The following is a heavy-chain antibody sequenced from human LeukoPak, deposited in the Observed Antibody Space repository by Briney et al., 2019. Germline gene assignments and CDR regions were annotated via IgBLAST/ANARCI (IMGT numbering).Heavy chain of an antibody. CDR1: GDSISSGDYY. D-gene: IGHD6-19*01. V-gene: IGHV4-61*02. CDR2: ISSSGST. J-gene: IGHJ4*02. Sequence: PSETLSLTCTVSGDSISSGDYYWSWIRQPAGKGLEWIGRISSSGSTNYNPSLKSRVTISVDTSKNQFSLKLSSVTAADTAVYYCARYEAVAGVFDYWGQGTLVTVSS. CDR3: ARYEAVAGVFDY.